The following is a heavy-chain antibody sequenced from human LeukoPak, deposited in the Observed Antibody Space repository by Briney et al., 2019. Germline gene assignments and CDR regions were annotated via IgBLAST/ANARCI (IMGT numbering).Heavy chain of an antibody. V-gene: IGHV1-46*01. Sequence: ASVKVSCKASGYTFTSYYMHWVRQAPGQGLEWMGIINPSGGSTSYAQKFQGRVTMTRDTSMSTVYMELSSLRSEDTAVYYCARVATPYCGGDCYSSEPYYFDYWGQGTLVTVSS. CDR1: GYTFTSYY. J-gene: IGHJ4*02. D-gene: IGHD2-21*02. CDR2: INPSGGST. CDR3: ARVATPYCGGDCYSSEPYYFDY.